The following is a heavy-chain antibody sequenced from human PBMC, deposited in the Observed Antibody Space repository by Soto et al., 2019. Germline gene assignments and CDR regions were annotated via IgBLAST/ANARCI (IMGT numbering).Heavy chain of an antibody. CDR2: ISGSSSYI. Sequence: EVQLVESGGGLVKPGGSLRLSCAASGFTFSSYSMNWVRQAPGKGLEWVSSISGSSSYIYYADSVKGRFTISRDNARNSLYLQMNSLRAEDTAVYYWARGGGTTVVTDSGYWGQGTLVTVSS. D-gene: IGHD4-17*01. J-gene: IGHJ4*02. CDR3: ARGGGTTVVTDSGY. V-gene: IGHV3-21*01. CDR1: GFTFSSYS.